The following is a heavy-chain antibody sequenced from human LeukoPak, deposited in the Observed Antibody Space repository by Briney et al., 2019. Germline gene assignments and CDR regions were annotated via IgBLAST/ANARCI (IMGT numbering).Heavy chain of an antibody. D-gene: IGHD3-10*01. J-gene: IGHJ6*02. CDR1: GYTFTGYY. CDR3: ARMRGSIYYYYGMDV. V-gene: IGHV1-2*02. CDR2: INPNSGGT. Sequence: ASVTVSFKASGYTFTGYYMHWVRPAPGQGLEWMGWINPNSGGTNYAQKFQGRVTMTRDTSISTAYMELSRLRSDDTAVYYCARMRGSIYYYYGMDVWGQGTTVTVSS.